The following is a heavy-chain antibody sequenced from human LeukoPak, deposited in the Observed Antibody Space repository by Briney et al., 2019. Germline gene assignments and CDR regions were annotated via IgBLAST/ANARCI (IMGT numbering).Heavy chain of an antibody. Sequence: VASVKVSCKTSGYIFTDYYIHWVRQAPGQGLEWMGWINPNTGGTHFAQKFKGRVTMTRNTSMTTTYMELSSLTSDDSAVFYCARYFYDSSGSSSDAFDFWGQGTMVTVSS. D-gene: IGHD3-22*01. CDR3: ARYFYDSSGSSSDAFDF. J-gene: IGHJ3*01. V-gene: IGHV1-2*02. CDR2: INPNTGGT. CDR1: GYIFTDYY.